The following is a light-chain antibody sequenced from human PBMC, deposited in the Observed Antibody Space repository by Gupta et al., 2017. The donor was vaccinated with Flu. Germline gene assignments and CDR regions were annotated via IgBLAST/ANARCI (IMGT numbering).Light chain of an antibody. Sequence: VTPGQPASISCKSSQSLLHSDGKTYLFWYMQKPGQPPHLLIYEVSNACSGVPDKFSGSGSGTDFTLKISRVEADDVGIYYCRQAMQFPFTFGGGTKVEIK. J-gene: IGKJ4*01. V-gene: IGKV2D-29*01. CDR2: EVS. CDR1: QSLLHSDGKTY. CDR3: RQAMQFPFT.